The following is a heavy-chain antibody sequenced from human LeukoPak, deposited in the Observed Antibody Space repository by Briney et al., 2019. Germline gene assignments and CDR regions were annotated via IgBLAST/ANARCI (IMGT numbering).Heavy chain of an antibody. J-gene: IGHJ6*03. CDR2: IWHDGSNK. Sequence: GGSLRLSCAASGFTFSSYGMHWVRQAPGKGLEWVAVIWHDGSNKYYADSVQGRFTISRDSSKNTLYLQMNSLRAEDTAVYYCAKDGDAGTSYYFYYMDVWGKGTTVTVSS. CDR1: GFTFSSYG. D-gene: IGHD7-27*01. CDR3: AKDGDAGTSYYFYYMDV. V-gene: IGHV3-33*06.